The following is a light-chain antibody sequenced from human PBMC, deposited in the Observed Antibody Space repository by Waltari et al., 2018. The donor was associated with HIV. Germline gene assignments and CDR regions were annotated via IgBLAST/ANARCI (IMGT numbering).Light chain of an antibody. CDR2: KDI. CDR3: FSAADNNLGV. J-gene: IGLJ3*02. CDR1: GRATRY. Sequence: SYELTQPSSVSVSPGQTARITCSGDGRATRYVRWFQQKPGQAPVLVIYKDIERPSGIPERFSGSSSGTTVTLTISGAQVEDEADYYCFSAADNNLGVFGGGTKVTVL. V-gene: IGLV3-27*01.